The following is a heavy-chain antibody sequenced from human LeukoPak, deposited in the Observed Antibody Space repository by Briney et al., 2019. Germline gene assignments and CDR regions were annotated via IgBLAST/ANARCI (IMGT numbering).Heavy chain of an antibody. CDR2: IYYSGSS. D-gene: IGHD6-19*01. J-gene: IGHJ4*02. CDR3: ARDKAGTRDY. V-gene: IGHV4-31*11. Sequence: SETLSLTCAVSGGSFSGHYWSWIRQRPGKGLEWIGYIYYSGSSYYNPSLKSRVTISVDTSNNQFSLKLSSVTAADTAVYYCARDKAGTRDYWGQGTLVTVSS. CDR1: GGSFSGHY.